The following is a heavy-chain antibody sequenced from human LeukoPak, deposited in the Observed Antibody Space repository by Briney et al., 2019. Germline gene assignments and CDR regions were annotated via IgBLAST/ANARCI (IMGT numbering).Heavy chain of an antibody. CDR3: VRELGAPAAGAFDL. CDR2: MGSSGTNG. V-gene: IGHV3-21*01. J-gene: IGHJ3*01. D-gene: IGHD3-3*02. Sequence: GGSLRLSCAGSGFTFTSYSMNWVRQAPGKGLEWVSSMGSSGTNGYYVVSVKGRFIISRDNAKNSLFLQMNSLRAEDSALYYCVRELGAPAAGAFDLWGQGTLVTVSS. CDR1: GFTFTSYS.